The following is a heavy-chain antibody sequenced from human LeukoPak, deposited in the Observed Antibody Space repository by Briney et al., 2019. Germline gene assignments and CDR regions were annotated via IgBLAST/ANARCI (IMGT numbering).Heavy chain of an antibody. J-gene: IGHJ3*02. Sequence: SETLSLTCTVSGGSISSGGYYWSWIRQHPGKGLEWIGYIYYSGSTYYNPSLKSRVTISVDTSKNQFSLKLSSVTAADTAVYYCARILIAVAGTRAFDIWGQGTMVTVSS. D-gene: IGHD6-19*01. CDR2: IYYSGST. V-gene: IGHV4-31*03. CDR3: ARILIAVAGTRAFDI. CDR1: GGSISSGGYY.